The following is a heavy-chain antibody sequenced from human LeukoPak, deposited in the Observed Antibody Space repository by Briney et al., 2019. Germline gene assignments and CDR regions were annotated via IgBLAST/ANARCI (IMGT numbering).Heavy chain of an antibody. D-gene: IGHD3-9*01. CDR1: GFIFSNYN. Sequence: PGGSQRLSRAASGFIFSNYNMNWVRQAPGKGLEWVSHISSSSSTIYYADSVKGRFTISRDNAKNSLYLQMNNLRDEDTAVYYCAREILSGYSDYWGQGTLVTVSS. CDR2: ISSSSSTI. CDR3: AREILSGYSDY. V-gene: IGHV3-48*02. J-gene: IGHJ4*02.